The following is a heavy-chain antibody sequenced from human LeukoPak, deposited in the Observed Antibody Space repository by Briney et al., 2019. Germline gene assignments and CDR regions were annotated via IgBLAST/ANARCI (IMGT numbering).Heavy chain of an antibody. V-gene: IGHV3-9*01. Sequence: GGSLRLSCAASGFTFDDYAMHWVRQAPGKGLEWVSGINWNSGSIGYADSVKGRFTISRDNAKTSLYLQMNSLRAEDTALYYCARGLQGIDYLGQGTLVTVSS. CDR1: GFTFDDYA. J-gene: IGHJ4*02. CDR2: INWNSGSI. CDR3: ARGLQGIDY. D-gene: IGHD4-11*01.